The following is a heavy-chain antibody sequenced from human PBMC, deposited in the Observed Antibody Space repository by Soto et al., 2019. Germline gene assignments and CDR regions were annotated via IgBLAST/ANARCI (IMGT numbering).Heavy chain of an antibody. CDR2: ISSSSSTI. J-gene: IGHJ4*02. CDR1: GFTFSSYS. CDR3: ARDLEEPITMVRGVIPD. Sequence: PGGSLRLSCAASGFTFSSYSMNWVRQAPGKGLEWVSYISSSSSTIYYADSVKGRFTISRDNAKNSLYLQMNSLRDEDTAVYYCARDLEEPITMVRGVIPDWGQGTLVTVSS. V-gene: IGHV3-48*02. D-gene: IGHD3-10*01.